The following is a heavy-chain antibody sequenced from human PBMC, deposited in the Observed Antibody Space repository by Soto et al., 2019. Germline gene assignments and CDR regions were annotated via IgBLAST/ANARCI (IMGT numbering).Heavy chain of an antibody. CDR1: GGTFSSYT. J-gene: IGHJ4*02. CDR2: IIPILGIA. Sequence: SVKVSCKASGGTFSSYTISWVRQAPGQGLEWMGRIIPILGIANYAQKFQGRVTITRDTSASTAYMELSSLRSEDTAVYYCARDLSSSSFPWPAVAGSPWFIPPTPSFDYWGQGTLVTVSS. CDR3: ARDLSSSSFPWPAVAGSPWFIPPTPSFDY. D-gene: IGHD6-19*01. V-gene: IGHV1-69*04.